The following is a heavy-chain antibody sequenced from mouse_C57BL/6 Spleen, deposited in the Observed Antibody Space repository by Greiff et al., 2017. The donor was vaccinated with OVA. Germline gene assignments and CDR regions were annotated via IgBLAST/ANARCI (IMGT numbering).Heavy chain of an antibody. D-gene: IGHD3-1*01. CDR1: GYTFTSYW. CDR2: IDPSDSYT. V-gene: IGHV1-50*01. J-gene: IGHJ2*01. Sequence: QVQLQQSGAELVKPGASVKLSCKASGYTFTSYWMQWVKQRPGQGLEWIGEIDPSDSYTNYNQKFKGKATLTVDTSSSTAYMQLSSLTSEDSAVYYCARRGASNYWGQGTTLTVSS. CDR3: ARRGASNY.